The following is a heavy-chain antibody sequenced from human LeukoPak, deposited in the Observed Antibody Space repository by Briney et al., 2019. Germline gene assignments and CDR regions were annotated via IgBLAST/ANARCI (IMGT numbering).Heavy chain of an antibody. CDR2: INSDGSST. CDR1: GFTFSSYW. CDR3: VRDEAYRVRASTSYYYYYYMDV. Sequence: GGSLRLSCAASGFTFSSYWMHWVRQAPGKGLVWVSRINSDGSSTSYADSVKGRFTISRDNAKNTLYLQMNSLRAEDTAVYYCVRDEAYRVRASTSYYYYYYMDVWGKGTTVTVSS. D-gene: IGHD1-26*01. V-gene: IGHV3-74*01. J-gene: IGHJ6*03.